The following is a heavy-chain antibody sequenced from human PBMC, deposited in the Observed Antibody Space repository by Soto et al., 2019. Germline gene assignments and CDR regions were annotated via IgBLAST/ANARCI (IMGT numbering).Heavy chain of an antibody. CDR1: GGSCSCYC. J-gene: IGHJ4*02. CDR3: ATGGRKYQHLKY. CDR2: INHSGST. D-gene: IGHD2-2*01. V-gene: IGHV4-34*01. Sequence: PSETLSLTCAVYGGSCSCYCWSWIRQPPGKGLEWIGEINHSGSTNYNPSLKSRVTISVDTSKNQFSLKLSSVTAADTAVYYCATGGRKYQHLKYWGQGTLVTVSS.